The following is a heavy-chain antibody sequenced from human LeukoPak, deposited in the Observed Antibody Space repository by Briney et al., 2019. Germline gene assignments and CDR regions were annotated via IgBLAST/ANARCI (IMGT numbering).Heavy chain of an antibody. J-gene: IGHJ5*02. V-gene: IGHV4-34*01. CDR3: ARHRFSGWFDP. CDR1: GGSFSGYY. D-gene: IGHD3-10*01. Sequence: KPSETLSLTCAVYGGSFSGYYWSWIRQPPGKGLEWIGEINHSGSTNYNPSLKSRVTISVDTSKNQFSLKLSSVTAADTAVYYCARHRFSGWFDPWGQGTLVTVSS. CDR2: INHSGST.